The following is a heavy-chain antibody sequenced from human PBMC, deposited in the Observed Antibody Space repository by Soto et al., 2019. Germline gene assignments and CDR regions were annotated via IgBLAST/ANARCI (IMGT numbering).Heavy chain of an antibody. Sequence: GPTRVSPPQTLTLTCIFSGFSLSTSGVGVGWIRQPPGKAPEWLGIIYWNDDKRYSPSLKNRVTITKESSRNQVVLIMTSVEDDAQATYYYAHDTSGWRWGAEVWGQG. V-gene: IGHV2-5*01. J-gene: IGHJ3*01. CDR2: IYWNDDK. CDR3: AHDTSGWRWGAEV. CDR1: GFSLSTSGVG. D-gene: IGHD2-15*01.